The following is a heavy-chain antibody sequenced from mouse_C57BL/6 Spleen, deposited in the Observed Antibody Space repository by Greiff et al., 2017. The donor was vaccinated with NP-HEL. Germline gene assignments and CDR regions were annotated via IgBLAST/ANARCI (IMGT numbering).Heavy chain of an antibody. J-gene: IGHJ2*01. CDR3: ARRDSSGVEDY. V-gene: IGHV1-47*01. CDR2: FHPYNDDT. CDR1: GYTFTTYP. D-gene: IGHD3-2*02. Sequence: VQLQESGAELVKPGASVKLSCKASGYTFTTYPIEWMKQNHGKSLEWIGNFHPYNDDTKYNEKFKGKATLTVDTSSSTVYLVLSRLTSDDSAVYYCARRDSSGVEDYWGQGTTLTVSS.